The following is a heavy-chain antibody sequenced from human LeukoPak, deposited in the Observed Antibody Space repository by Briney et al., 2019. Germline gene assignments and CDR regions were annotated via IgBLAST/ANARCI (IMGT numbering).Heavy chain of an antibody. CDR3: ATLVVPAANDY. V-gene: IGHV1-69*13. CDR1: GYTFNSYA. Sequence: ASVKVSCKASGYTFNSYAISWVRQAPGQGLEWMGGIIPIFGTANYAQEFQGRVTITADESTSTAYMELSSLRSEDTAVYYCATLVVPAANDYWGQGTLVTVSS. CDR2: IIPIFGTA. J-gene: IGHJ4*02. D-gene: IGHD2-2*01.